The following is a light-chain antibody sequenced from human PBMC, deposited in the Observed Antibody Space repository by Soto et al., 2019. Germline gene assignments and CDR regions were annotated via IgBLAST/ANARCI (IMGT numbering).Light chain of an antibody. CDR2: DAS. J-gene: IGKJ4*01. CDR3: QHYDNLPLP. V-gene: IGKV1-33*01. CDR1: QDLSNY. Sequence: DIQMTQSPSSLSASVGDRVTITCQASQDLSNYLNWYQQKPGKAPKLLIYDASNLETGVPSRFSGSGSGTDFTFTISRLQPADIATYYCQHYDNLPLPFGGGTKVDIK.